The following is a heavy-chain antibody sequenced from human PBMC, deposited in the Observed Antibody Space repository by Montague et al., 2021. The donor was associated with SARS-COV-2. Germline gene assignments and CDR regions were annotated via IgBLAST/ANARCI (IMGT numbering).Heavy chain of an antibody. Sequence: SLRLSCAASGFTFDDYAMHWVRQAPGKGLEWVSLISGDGGFTYYADSVKGRFTISRDNSKNSLYLQMNSLRPEDTALYSCAKDFGALWFGELFSYCFDYWGQGTLVTVSS. CDR2: ISGDGGFT. J-gene: IGHJ4*02. CDR3: AKDFGALWFGELFSYCFDY. CDR1: GFTFDDYA. D-gene: IGHD3-10*01. V-gene: IGHV3-43*02.